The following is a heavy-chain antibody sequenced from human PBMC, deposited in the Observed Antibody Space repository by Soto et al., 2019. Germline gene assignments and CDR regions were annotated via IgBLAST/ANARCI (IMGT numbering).Heavy chain of an antibody. Sequence: SETLSLTCTVSGVSINSYYWSWVRQPPGKGLEWIGYTHYTGSTKYNPSLESRVTMSVDSSKNQFSLNLSSVTAADTAVYYCARQGPKISGYDFDYWGQGTLVTVSS. D-gene: IGHD5-12*01. V-gene: IGHV4-59*08. J-gene: IGHJ4*02. CDR1: GVSINSYY. CDR3: ARQGPKISGYDFDY. CDR2: THYTGST.